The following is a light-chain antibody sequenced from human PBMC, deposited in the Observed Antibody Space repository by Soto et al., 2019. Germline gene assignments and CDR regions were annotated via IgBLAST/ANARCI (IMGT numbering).Light chain of an antibody. V-gene: IGLV2-14*01. J-gene: IGLJ2*01. CDR3: SSYTSSNTLV. CDR2: DVN. Sequence: QSVLTQPASVSGSPGQSITISCTGTSSDVGRYKYVSWYQQHPGKAPKLMIYDVNNRPSGVSNRFSGSKSGNTASLTISGLQAEDEADYYCSSYTSSNTLVFGGGTKLTVL. CDR1: SSDVGRYKY.